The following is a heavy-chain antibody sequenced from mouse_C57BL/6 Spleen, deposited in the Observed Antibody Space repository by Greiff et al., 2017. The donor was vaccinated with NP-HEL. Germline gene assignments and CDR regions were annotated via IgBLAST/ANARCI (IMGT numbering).Heavy chain of an antibody. Sequence: VQLQQPGAELVKPGASVKMSCKASGYTFTSYWITWVKQRPGQGLEWIGDIYPGSGSTNYNEKFKSKATLTVDTSSSTAYMQLSSLTSEDSAVYYCARGIYYYGSSHGEDYWGQGTSVTVSS. J-gene: IGHJ4*01. D-gene: IGHD1-1*01. CDR2: IYPGSGST. CDR1: GYTFTSYW. V-gene: IGHV1-55*01. CDR3: ARGIYYYGSSHGEDY.